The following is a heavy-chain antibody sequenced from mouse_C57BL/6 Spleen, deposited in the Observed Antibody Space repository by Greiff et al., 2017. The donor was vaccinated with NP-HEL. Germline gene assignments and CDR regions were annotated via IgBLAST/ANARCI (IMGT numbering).Heavy chain of an antibody. J-gene: IGHJ1*03. Sequence: VQLQQPGAELVMPGASVKLSCKASGYTFTSYWMHWVKQRPGQGLEWIGEIDPSDSYTNYNQKFKGKSTLTVDKSSSTAYMQLSSLTSEDSAVYYCSRRGSIYYDFHWYFDGWGTGTTVTVA. CDR3: SRRGSIYYDFHWYFDG. CDR1: GYTFTSYW. D-gene: IGHD2-4*01. V-gene: IGHV1-69*01. CDR2: IDPSDSYT.